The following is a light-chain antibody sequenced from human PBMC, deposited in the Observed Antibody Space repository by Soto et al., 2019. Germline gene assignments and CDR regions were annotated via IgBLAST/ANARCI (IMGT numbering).Light chain of an antibody. V-gene: IGLV1-40*01. J-gene: IGLJ2*01. CDR1: SSNIGAGFD. CDR3: QSYDSSLSGVV. CDR2: GNT. Sequence: QSVLTQPPSVSGAPGQSVTISCTWISSNIGAGFDVHWYQQLPGTAPKLLIFGNTNRPSGVPDRFSGSKSGTSASLAIAGLQAEDEADYYCQSYDSSLSGVVFGGGTKVTVL.